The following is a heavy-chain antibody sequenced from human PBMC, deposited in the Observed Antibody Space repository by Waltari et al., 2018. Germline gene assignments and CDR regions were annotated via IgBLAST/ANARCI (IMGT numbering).Heavy chain of an antibody. CDR2: ISSSSSYI. Sequence: EVQLVESGGGLVKPGGSLRLSCAASGFTFSSSRMNWVRQAPGKGLEWVSSISSSSSYIYYADSVKGRFTISRDNAKNSLYLQMNSLRAEDTAVYYCASEGAMVQGEVYWGQGTLVTVSS. D-gene: IGHD3-10*01. V-gene: IGHV3-21*01. J-gene: IGHJ4*02. CDR3: ASEGAMVQGEVY. CDR1: GFTFSSSR.